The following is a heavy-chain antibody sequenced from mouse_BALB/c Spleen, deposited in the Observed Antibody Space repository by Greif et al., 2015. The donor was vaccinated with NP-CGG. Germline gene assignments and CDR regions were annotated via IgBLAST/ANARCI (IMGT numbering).Heavy chain of an antibody. J-gene: IGHJ4*01. D-gene: IGHD2-14*01. CDR1: GFSLTSYG. Sequence: VKLMESGPGLVAPSQSLSITCTVSGFSLTSYGVHWVRQPPGKGLEWLGVIWAGGSTNYNSALMSRLSISKDNSKSQVFLKMNSLQTDDTAMYYCALDYRYLYAMDYWGQGTSVTVSS. CDR3: ALDYRYLYAMDY. V-gene: IGHV2-9*02. CDR2: IWAGGST.